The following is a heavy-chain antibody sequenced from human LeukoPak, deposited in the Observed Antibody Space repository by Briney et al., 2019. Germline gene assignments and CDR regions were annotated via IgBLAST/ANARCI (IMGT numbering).Heavy chain of an antibody. J-gene: IGHJ3*02. CDR2: ISGSGSST. CDR3: AKFRKPMALLDAFDI. CDR1: GFPFSTFG. V-gene: IGHV3-23*01. D-gene: IGHD1-14*01. Sequence: GGSLRLSCVVSGFPFSTFGMNWVRQAPGKGLEWLSIISGSGSSTFYADSVKGRFTVSRDNSKNTLYLQMNSLRAEDTAVYYCAKFRKPMALLDAFDIWGQGTMVTASS.